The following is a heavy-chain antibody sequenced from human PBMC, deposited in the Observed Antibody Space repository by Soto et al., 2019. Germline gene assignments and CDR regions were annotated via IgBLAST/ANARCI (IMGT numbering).Heavy chain of an antibody. CDR2: ISGSGGRT. V-gene: IGHV3-23*01. Sequence: EVQLLESGGGLVQPGGSLRLSCAASGFTFSNYAMTWVRQAPGKGLEWVAGISGSGGRTYHADSVKGRFTISRDNSNDTLYLEMTILRGDDAAVYYCAGAIMICGVGLDWGEGTPFPVSS. J-gene: IGHJ4*02. CDR1: GFTFSNYA. D-gene: IGHD3-16*01. CDR3: AGAIMICGVGLD.